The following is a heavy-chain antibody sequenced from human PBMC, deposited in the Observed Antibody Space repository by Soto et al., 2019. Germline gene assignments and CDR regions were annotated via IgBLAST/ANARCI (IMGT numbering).Heavy chain of an antibody. J-gene: IGHJ4*02. V-gene: IGHV4-59*08. CDR2: ISYSGST. CDR1: GGSINSYY. Sequence: SETLSLTCTVSGGSINSYYWSWIRQSPGKGLEWIGYISYSGSTNYNPSLKSRVTISVDTSKNQFSLKLSSVTAADTAIYYCARRWGEGRVDYWGQGTLVTVSS. D-gene: IGHD3-10*01. CDR3: ARRWGEGRVDY.